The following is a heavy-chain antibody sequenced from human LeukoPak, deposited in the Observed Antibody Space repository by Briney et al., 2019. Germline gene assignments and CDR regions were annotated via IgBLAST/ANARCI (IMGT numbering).Heavy chain of an antibody. J-gene: IGHJ5*02. Sequence: GGSLRLSCAASGFTFSRYEMNWVRQAPGKWLEWVSYISSSGSTIYYADSVKGRFTISRDNAKNSLYLQMNSLRAEDTAVYYCASPINWFDPWGQGTLVTVSS. V-gene: IGHV3-48*03. CDR1: GFTFSRYE. CDR2: ISSSGSTI. CDR3: ASPINWFDP.